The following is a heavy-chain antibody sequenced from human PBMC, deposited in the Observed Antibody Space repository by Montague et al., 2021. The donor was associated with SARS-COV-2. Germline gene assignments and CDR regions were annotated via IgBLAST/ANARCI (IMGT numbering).Heavy chain of an antibody. J-gene: IGHJ6*03. V-gene: IGHV4-34*01. CDR2: INNSGST. Sequence: SETLSLTCAVYGGSFSGHYWSWIRQPPGKGLEWIGEINNSGSTNYNPSLKSRVTISVDTSKNQFSLKLHSVTAADTAVYYCARGRIEVSMIVVVLTGASYYVDVWGKGTTVTVSS. CDR1: GGSFSGHY. CDR3: ARGRIEVSMIVVVLTGASYYVDV. D-gene: IGHD3-22*01.